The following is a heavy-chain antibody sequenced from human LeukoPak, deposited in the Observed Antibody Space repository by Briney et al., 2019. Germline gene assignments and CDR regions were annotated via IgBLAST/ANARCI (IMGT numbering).Heavy chain of an antibody. J-gene: IGHJ4*02. CDR2: ISSSSSYI. CDR1: GFTFSSYS. CDR3: ASANPIAAAGTITNFDY. D-gene: IGHD6-13*01. Sequence: PGGSLRLSCAASGFTFSSYSMNWVRQAPGKGLEWVSSISSSSSYIYYADSVKGRFTISRDNAKNSLYLQMNSLRAEDTAVYYCASANPIAAAGTITNFDYWGQGTLVTVSS. V-gene: IGHV3-21*01.